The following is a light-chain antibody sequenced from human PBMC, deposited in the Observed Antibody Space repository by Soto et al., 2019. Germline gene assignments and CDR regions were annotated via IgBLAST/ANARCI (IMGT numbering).Light chain of an antibody. V-gene: IGKV1-9*01. CDR3: QQLNSYPVT. Sequence: IQLTQSPSSLSASVGDRVTITCRASQGISSYLAWYQQKPGKAPKLLIYAASTLQSGVPSRFSGSGSGTXXXXXXSSLQPEDFATYYCQQLNSYPVTFGQGTRLEIK. CDR1: QGISSY. CDR2: AAS. J-gene: IGKJ5*01.